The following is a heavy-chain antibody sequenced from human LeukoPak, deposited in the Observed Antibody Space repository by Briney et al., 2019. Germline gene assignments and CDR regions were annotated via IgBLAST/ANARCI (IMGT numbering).Heavy chain of an antibody. CDR3: AKDLWAAVAKYYFDY. V-gene: IGHV3-23*01. D-gene: IGHD6-19*01. CDR2: ISGSGGST. Sequence: GGSLRLSCAASGFTFSSYSMNWVRQAPGKGLEWVSAISGSGGSTYYADSVKGRFTISRDNSKNTLYLQMNSLRAEDTAVYYCAKDLWAAVAKYYFDYWGQGTLVTVSS. J-gene: IGHJ4*02. CDR1: GFTFSSYS.